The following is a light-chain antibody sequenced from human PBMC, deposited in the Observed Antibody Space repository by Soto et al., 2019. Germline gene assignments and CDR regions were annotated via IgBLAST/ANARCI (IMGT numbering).Light chain of an antibody. V-gene: IGKV1-5*03. CDR1: QTISSW. CDR2: KAS. CDR3: QHYNSYSEA. Sequence: SAATVSGSIGDRVTITCRASQTISSWLAWYQQKPGKAPKLLIYKASTLKSGVPSRFSGSGSGTEFTLTISSLQPDDFATYYCQHYNSYSEAVGQGTKVDI. J-gene: IGKJ1*01.